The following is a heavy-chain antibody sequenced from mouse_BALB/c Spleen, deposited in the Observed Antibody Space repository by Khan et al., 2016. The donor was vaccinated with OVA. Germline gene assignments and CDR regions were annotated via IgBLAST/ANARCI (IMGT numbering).Heavy chain of an antibody. CDR1: GFSLTSSG. J-gene: IGHJ2*01. CDR3: GRLEDI. V-gene: IGHV2-9*02. CDR2: IWAGGST. Sequence: QVQLKESGPGLVAPSQSLSITCTVSGFSLTSSGVHWVRQPPGKGLEWLGVIWAGGSTNYNSALMSRLSISKDNSKSQVFLKMNSLKTDDTAMYYCGRLEDIWGQGTTLTVSS. D-gene: IGHD1-3*01.